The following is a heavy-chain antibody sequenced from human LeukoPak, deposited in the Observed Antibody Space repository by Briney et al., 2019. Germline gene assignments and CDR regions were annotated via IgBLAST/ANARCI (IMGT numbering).Heavy chain of an antibody. D-gene: IGHD3-22*01. V-gene: IGHV4-38-2*02. Sequence: SETLSLTCTVSGYSISSGYYWGWIRQPPGKGLEWIGSIYHGGSTYYNPSLKSRVTISVDTSKNQFSLKLSSVTAADTAVYYCARESYYDSSGYSHDAFDIWGQGTMVTVSS. J-gene: IGHJ3*02. CDR2: IYHGGST. CDR3: ARESYYDSSGYSHDAFDI. CDR1: GYSISSGYY.